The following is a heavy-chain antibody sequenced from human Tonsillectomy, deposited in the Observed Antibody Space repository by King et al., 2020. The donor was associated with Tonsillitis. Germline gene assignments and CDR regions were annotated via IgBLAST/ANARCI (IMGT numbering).Heavy chain of an antibody. CDR1: GFTFSSYW. J-gene: IGHJ5*02. D-gene: IGHD3-10*01. CDR3: GWFAELLFENLFDP. V-gene: IGHV3-7*03. Sequence: VQLVESGGGLVQPGGSLRLSCAASGFTFSSYWMSWVRQAPGKGLEWVANIKQDGSEKYYVDSVKGRFTISRDNAKNSLYLQMNSLRGEDTAVYYRGWFAELLFENLFDPWGQGTLVTVSS. CDR2: IKQDGSEK.